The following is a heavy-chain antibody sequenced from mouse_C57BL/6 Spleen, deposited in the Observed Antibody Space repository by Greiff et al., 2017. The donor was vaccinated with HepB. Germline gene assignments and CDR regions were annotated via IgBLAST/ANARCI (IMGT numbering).Heavy chain of an antibody. Sequence: VHLVESGPGLVAPSQSLSITCTVSGFSLTSYAISWVRQPPGKGLEWLGVIWTGGGTNYNSALKSRLSISKDNSKSQVFLKMNSLQTDDTARYYCARSSITTVVDWYFDVWGTGTTVTVSS. J-gene: IGHJ1*03. CDR2: IWTGGGT. V-gene: IGHV2-9-1*01. D-gene: IGHD1-1*01. CDR1: GFSLTSYA. CDR3: ARSSITTVVDWYFDV.